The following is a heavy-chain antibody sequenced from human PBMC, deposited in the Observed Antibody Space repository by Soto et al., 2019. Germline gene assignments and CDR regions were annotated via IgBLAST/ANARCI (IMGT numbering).Heavy chain of an antibody. CDR2: IKQDGSEK. CDR1: GFTFSSYW. V-gene: IGHV3-7*01. CDR3: ARDSHCSGGSCYLDY. D-gene: IGHD2-15*01. Sequence: PGGSLRLSCAASGFTFSSYWMSWVRQAPGKGLEWVANIKQDGSEKYYADSVKGRFTISRDNAKNSLYLQMNSLRAEDTAVYYCARDSHCSGGSCYLDYWGQGTLVTVSS. J-gene: IGHJ4*02.